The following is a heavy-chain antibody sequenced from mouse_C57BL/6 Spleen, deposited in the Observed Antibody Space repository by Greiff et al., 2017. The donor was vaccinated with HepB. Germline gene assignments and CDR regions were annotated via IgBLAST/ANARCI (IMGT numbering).Heavy chain of an antibody. CDR2: INPNYGTT. Sequence: VQLKQSGPELVKPGASVKISCKASGYSFTDYNMNWVKQSNGKSLEWIGVINPNYGTTSYNQKFKGKATLTVDQSSSTAYMQLNSLTSEDSAVYYCARPLYGYDEGYYYAMDYWGQGTSVTVSS. CDR1: GYSFTDYN. J-gene: IGHJ4*01. V-gene: IGHV1-39*01. D-gene: IGHD2-2*01. CDR3: ARPLYGYDEGYYYAMDY.